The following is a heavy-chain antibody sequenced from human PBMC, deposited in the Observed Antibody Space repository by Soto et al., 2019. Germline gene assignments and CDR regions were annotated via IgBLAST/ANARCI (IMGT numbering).Heavy chain of an antibody. Sequence: PSETLSLTCTVSGASFNTYYWNWIRQPPGKGLEWIGTIFSSGTTNYKSSLESRLTMAVDTSKNQFSLRLSSVTAADSAVYFCARGRQAGGLGWGWFDLWGQGTLVTVSS. CDR2: IFSSGTT. V-gene: IGHV4-59*01. CDR3: ARGRQAGGLGWGWFDL. D-gene: IGHD3-10*01. CDR1: GASFNTYY. J-gene: IGHJ5*02.